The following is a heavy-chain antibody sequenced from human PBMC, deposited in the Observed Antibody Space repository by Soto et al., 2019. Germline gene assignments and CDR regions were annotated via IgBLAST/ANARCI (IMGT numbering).Heavy chain of an antibody. CDR3: AHAMLYCTGGSCSTWFDS. J-gene: IGHJ5*01. Sequence: QITLKESGPTLVKPTQTLTLTCTFSGFSLSTHGVGVGWIRQPAGKALEWLALIYWDDDKRYSASLNSRLTITTDTSKNQAVLTMTNMDPVDTATYYCAHAMLYCTGGSCSTWFDSWGQGTLVTVSS. V-gene: IGHV2-5*02. CDR2: IYWDDDK. CDR1: GFSLSTHGVG. D-gene: IGHD2-15*01.